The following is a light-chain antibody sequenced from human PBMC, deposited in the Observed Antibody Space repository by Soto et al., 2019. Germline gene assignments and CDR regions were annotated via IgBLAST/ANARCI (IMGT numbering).Light chain of an antibody. Sequence: IQMTHSECALFASVGDRVTITFLASQGIRNDLGWYQQRPGRIPKILIYVASSSQIGVPYRLRASGSGTDLSLTFRGLEPEDFVTYDCLEAHEAARRVGQGTKVDIK. J-gene: IGKJ1*01. V-gene: IGKV1-6*01. CDR1: QGIRND. CDR2: VAS. CDR3: LEAHEAARR.